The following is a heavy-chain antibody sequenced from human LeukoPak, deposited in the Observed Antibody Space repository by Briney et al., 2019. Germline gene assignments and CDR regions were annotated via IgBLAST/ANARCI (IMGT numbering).Heavy chain of an antibody. V-gene: IGHV3-33*01. CDR2: IWYDGSNK. CDR3: ARDRVTGDEVRYYYYGMDV. J-gene: IGHJ6*02. Sequence: GGSLRLSCAASGFSFSSYGMHWVRQAPGKGLEWVAVIWYDGSNKYYADSVKGRFTISRDNSKNTLYLQMNSLRAEDTAVYYCARDRVTGDEVRYYYYGMDVWGQGTTVTVSS. CDR1: GFSFSSYG. D-gene: IGHD7-27*01.